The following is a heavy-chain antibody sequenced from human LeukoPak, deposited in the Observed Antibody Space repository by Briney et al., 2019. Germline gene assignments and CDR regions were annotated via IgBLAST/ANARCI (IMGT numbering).Heavy chain of an antibody. V-gene: IGHV4-59*08. CDR2: IYYSGST. J-gene: IGHJ4*02. CDR3: ARTRDYYDSSGYYYDY. D-gene: IGHD3-22*01. CDR1: GGSISSYY. Sequence: SETLSLTCTVSGGSISSYYWSWIRQPPGEGLEWIGYIYYSGSTNYNPSLKSRVTISVDTSKNQFSLKPSSVTAADTAVYYCARTRDYYDSSGYYYDYWGQGTLVTVSS.